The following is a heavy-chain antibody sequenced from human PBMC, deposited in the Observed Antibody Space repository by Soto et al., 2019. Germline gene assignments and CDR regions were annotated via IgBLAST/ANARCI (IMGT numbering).Heavy chain of an antibody. Sequence: PSETLSLTCTVSGGPITYYYWNWIRQPPGRGLEWIGYIYYSGSTTYNPSLNSRVTMSVDTSTNQFSLKLTSVTAADTAVYYCARGAYYSDSIRAFDIWGQGTMVTVSS. D-gene: IGHD3-22*01. J-gene: IGHJ3*02. CDR2: IYYSGST. CDR1: GGPITYYY. CDR3: ARGAYYSDSIRAFDI. V-gene: IGHV4-59*01.